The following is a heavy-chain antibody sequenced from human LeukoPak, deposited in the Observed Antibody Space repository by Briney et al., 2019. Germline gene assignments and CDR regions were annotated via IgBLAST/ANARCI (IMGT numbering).Heavy chain of an antibody. CDR2: INHSGST. CDR1: GGSFSGYY. J-gene: IGHJ4*02. Sequence: PSETLSLTCAVYGGSFSGYYWSWIRQPPGKGLEWIGEINHSGSTNHNPSLKSRVTISVDTSKNQFSLKLSSVTAADTAVYCCASSPVGATDYWGQGTLVTVSS. D-gene: IGHD1-26*01. V-gene: IGHV4-34*01. CDR3: ASSPVGATDY.